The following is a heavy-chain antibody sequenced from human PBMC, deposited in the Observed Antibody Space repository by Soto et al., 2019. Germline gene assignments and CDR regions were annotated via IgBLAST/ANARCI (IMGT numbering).Heavy chain of an antibody. CDR3: ARVGYYGSGSYYSAPRDWFDP. Sequence: SETLSLTCTVSGASISRYYWSWIRQSPGKGLEWIGYLYNTGSTIYNPSLKSRVTISVDTSKNQFSLKMNSVTAADTAVYYCARVGYYGSGSYYSAPRDWFDPWGQGTLVTVSS. CDR1: GASISRYY. CDR2: LYNTGST. V-gene: IGHV4-59*01. D-gene: IGHD3-10*01. J-gene: IGHJ5*02.